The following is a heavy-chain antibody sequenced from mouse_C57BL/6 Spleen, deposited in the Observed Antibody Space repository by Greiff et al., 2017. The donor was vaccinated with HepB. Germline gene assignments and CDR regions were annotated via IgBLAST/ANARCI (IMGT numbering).Heavy chain of an antibody. CDR1: GFTFSSYA. V-gene: IGHV5-4*01. J-gene: IGHJ2*01. CDR2: ISDGGSYT. D-gene: IGHD1-1*01. CDR3: AREHGSSDY. Sequence: EVNVVESGGGLVKPGGSLKLSCAASGFTFSSYAMSWVRQTPEKRLEWVATISDGGSYTYYPDNVKGRFTISRDNAKNNLYLQMSHLKSEDTAMYYCAREHGSSDYWGQGTTLTVSS.